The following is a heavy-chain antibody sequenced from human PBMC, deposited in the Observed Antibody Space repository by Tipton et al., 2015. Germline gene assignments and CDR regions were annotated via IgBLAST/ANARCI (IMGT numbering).Heavy chain of an antibody. D-gene: IGHD5-24*01. CDR1: GGSISSRSYY. CDR3: ARDLEHGMDV. J-gene: IGHJ6*02. CDR2: IYYSGST. Sequence: TLSLTCSVSGGSISSRSYYWGWIRQPPGKGLEWIGSIYYSGSTYYNPSLKSRVTISVDTSKNQFSLKLSSVTAADTAVYYCARDLEHGMDVWGQGTTVTVSS. V-gene: IGHV4-39*07.